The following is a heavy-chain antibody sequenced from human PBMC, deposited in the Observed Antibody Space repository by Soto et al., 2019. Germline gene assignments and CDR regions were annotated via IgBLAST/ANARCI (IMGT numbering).Heavy chain of an antibody. D-gene: IGHD3-9*01. CDR3: AKDWGNILRYFDWLLGADY. J-gene: IGHJ4*02. CDR2: ISYDGSNK. CDR1: GFTFSSYG. Sequence: ESGGGVVQPGRSLRLSCAASGFTFSSYGMHWVRQAPGKGLEWVAVISYDGSNKYYADSVKGRFTISRDNSKNTLYLQMNSLRAEDTAVYYCAKDWGNILRYFDWLLGADYWGQGTLVTVSS. V-gene: IGHV3-30*18.